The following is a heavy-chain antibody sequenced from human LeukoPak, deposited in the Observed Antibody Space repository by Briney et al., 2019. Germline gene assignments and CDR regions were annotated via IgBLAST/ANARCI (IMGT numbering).Heavy chain of an antibody. CDR2: IYYSGSA. CDR1: DDSINHYH. J-gene: IGHJ3*02. CDR3: ARATQGAFDI. V-gene: IGHV4-59*01. Sequence: SPTLSLTCTVSDDSINHYHWSCIRQPPGQVLEWIGYIYYSGSANYNPSLKSRVSISVDTSKNHFSLQLSSVTAADKAVYYCARATQGAFDIWGQGTMVTVSS.